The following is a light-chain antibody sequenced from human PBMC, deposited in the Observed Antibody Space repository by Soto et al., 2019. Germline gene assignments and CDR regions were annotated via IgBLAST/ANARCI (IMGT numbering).Light chain of an antibody. CDR2: EDN. V-gene: IGLV3-1*01. CDR3: QAWDSNTVV. J-gene: IGLJ2*01. CDR1: KLGDKY. Sequence: SYELTQPPSVSVSPGQTASITCSGDKLGDKYVCWYQQKPGQSPVVVIYEDNKRPSMIPERFSGSNSGNIATLTISGTQAMDEADYYCQAWDSNTVVFGGGTKLTVL.